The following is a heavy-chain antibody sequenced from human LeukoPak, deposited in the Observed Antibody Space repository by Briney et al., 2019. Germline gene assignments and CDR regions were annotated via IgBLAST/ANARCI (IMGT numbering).Heavy chain of an antibody. Sequence: GGSLRLSCAASGFTFTNYAMSWVRQAPGKGLEWVSYISSSGSTIYYADSVKGRFTISRDNAKNSLYLQMNSLRAEDTAVYYCARDHYGDYEDYWGQGTLVTVSS. V-gene: IGHV3-11*04. D-gene: IGHD4-17*01. J-gene: IGHJ4*02. CDR2: ISSSGSTI. CDR1: GFTFTNYA. CDR3: ARDHYGDYEDY.